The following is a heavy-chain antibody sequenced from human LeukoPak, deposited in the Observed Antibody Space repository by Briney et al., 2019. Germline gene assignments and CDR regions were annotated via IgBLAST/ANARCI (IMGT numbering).Heavy chain of an antibody. CDR2: ISGSGGTT. J-gene: IGHJ4*02. CDR1: GFTFSSYA. CDR3: AKESPQFDD. Sequence: GGSLRLSCAASGFTFSSYAMSWVRQAPGKGLEWVSTISGSGGTTYHADPVKGRFTISRDNSKTTLYLQLHSLRVEDTAVYYCAKESPQFDDWGQGTPVTVS. V-gene: IGHV3-23*01.